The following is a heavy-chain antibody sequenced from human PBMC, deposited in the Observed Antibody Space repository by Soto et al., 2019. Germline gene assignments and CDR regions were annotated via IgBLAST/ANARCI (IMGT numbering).Heavy chain of an antibody. CDR1: GYTFTSYG. Sequence: ASVKVSCKASGYTFTSYGISWVRQAPGQGLEWMGWISAYNGNTNYAQKLQGRVTMTTDTSTSTAYMELRSLRSDDTAVYYCARAALLWFGEPPEADAFDIWGRGTMVTVSS. CDR2: ISAYNGNT. D-gene: IGHD3-10*01. V-gene: IGHV1-18*04. CDR3: ARAALLWFGEPPEADAFDI. J-gene: IGHJ3*02.